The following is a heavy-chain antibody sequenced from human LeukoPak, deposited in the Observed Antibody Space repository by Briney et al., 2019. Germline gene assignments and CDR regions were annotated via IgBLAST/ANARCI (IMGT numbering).Heavy chain of an antibody. J-gene: IGHJ5*02. CDR2: IGYDGKYK. D-gene: IGHD6-19*01. Sequence: GGSLRLSCAASGFTFSNYAMHWVRQAPGKGLEWVAVIGYDGKYKHYADSVKGRFSISRDRSKTTVDLEMSSLRTDDTAVYYCARGSGWFLDTWGQGTLVTVSS. CDR3: ARGSGWFLDT. V-gene: IGHV3-30*04. CDR1: GFTFSNYA.